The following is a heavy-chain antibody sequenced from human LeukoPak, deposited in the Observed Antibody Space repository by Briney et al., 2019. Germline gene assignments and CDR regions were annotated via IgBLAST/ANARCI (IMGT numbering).Heavy chain of an antibody. V-gene: IGHV4-34*01. CDR1: GGSFSGYY. Sequence: SETLSLTCAVYGGSFSGYYWSWIRQPPGKGLEWIGEINHSGSTNYNPSLKSRVTISVDTSKNQFSLNLSSVTAADTAVYYCARAAHDFWSGYSYYFDYWGQGTLVTVSS. CDR3: ARAAHDFWSGYSYYFDY. D-gene: IGHD3-3*01. CDR2: INHSGST. J-gene: IGHJ4*02.